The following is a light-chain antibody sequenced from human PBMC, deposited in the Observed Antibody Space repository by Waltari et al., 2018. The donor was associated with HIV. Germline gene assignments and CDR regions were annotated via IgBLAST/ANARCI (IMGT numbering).Light chain of an antibody. V-gene: IGLV1-51*01. CDR2: DDH. J-gene: IGLJ2*01. CDR1: VSNIGHNY. Sequence: QSVLTQPPSVSAAPGQKVTISCSGIVSNIGHNYVSWYQQVPGPAPKLIIYDDHKRPSGIPDRFSGSKSGTAATLGITGLQTGDEADYYCGTWDSSLDDVLFGGGSKLTVL. CDR3: GTWDSSLDDVL.